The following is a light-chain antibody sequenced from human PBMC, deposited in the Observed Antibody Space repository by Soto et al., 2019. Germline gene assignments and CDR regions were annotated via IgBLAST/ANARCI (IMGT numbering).Light chain of an antibody. CDR2: GAS. CDR3: QQRSNRPST. V-gene: IGKV3D-20*02. J-gene: IGKJ2*01. Sequence: EIVVPQSPGTMSLSPGERATLSCRARHRINNNFLAWFQQNPGQAPRLLIYGASTRATGIPDRFGGSGCGTDFTLTISSLDPEDFAVYYCQQRSNRPSTFGQGTRLEIK. CDR1: HRINNNF.